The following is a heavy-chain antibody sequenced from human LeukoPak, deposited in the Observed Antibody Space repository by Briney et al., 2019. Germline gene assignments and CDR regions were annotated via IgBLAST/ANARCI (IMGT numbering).Heavy chain of an antibody. Sequence: ASVKVSCKASGGTFSSYAISWVRQAPGQGLEWMGGIIPIFGTANYAQKFQGRVTMTRDTSISTAYMELSRLRSDDTAVYYCTVGGTIHWVEDYWGQGTLVTVSS. CDR1: GGTFSSYA. CDR3: TVGGTIHWVEDY. V-gene: IGHV1-69*05. J-gene: IGHJ4*02. CDR2: IIPIFGTA. D-gene: IGHD1-26*01.